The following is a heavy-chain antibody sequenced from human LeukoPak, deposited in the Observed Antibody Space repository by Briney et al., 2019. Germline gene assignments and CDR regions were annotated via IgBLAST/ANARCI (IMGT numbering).Heavy chain of an antibody. CDR2: ISGSGEST. V-gene: IGHV3-23*01. Sequence: GGSLRLSCAASGFAFSNFDMSWVRQAPGKGLEWVSAISGSGESTYYAESLKGRFTISRDNSKNTLYLQMNGLRVEDTAIYYCAKRGSYFGGFDYWGQGTLLTVSS. CDR3: AKRGSYFGGFDY. D-gene: IGHD3-10*01. CDR1: GFAFSNFD. J-gene: IGHJ4*02.